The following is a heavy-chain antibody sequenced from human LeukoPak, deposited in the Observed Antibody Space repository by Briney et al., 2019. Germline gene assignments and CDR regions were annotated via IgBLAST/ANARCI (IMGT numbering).Heavy chain of an antibody. CDR3: ATRGSYYDFWSGYPKSVGHYYYYMDV. Sequence: SVKVSCKASGGTFSSYAISWVRQAPGQGLEWMGGIIPIFGTANYAQKFQGRVTITADKSTSTAYMELSSLRSEDTAVYHCATRGSYYDFWSGYPKSVGHYYYYMDVWGKGTTVTVSS. CDR1: GGTFSSYA. CDR2: IIPIFGTA. V-gene: IGHV1-69*06. J-gene: IGHJ6*03. D-gene: IGHD3-3*01.